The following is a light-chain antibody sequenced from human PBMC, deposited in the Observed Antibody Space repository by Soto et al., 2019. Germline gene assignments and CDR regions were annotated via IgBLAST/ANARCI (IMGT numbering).Light chain of an antibody. CDR3: RQYDTFPVT. CDR1: QNISNW. CDR2: RAS. Sequence: DIQMTQSPSSLSASVGDRVTITCRASQNISNWLIWYQERPGKAPKSLIFRASSLESGVPSRFSGSGSGTDFSLSIISLQPEDFATYYCRQYDTFPVTFGGGTKVEI. J-gene: IGKJ4*01. V-gene: IGKV1D-16*01.